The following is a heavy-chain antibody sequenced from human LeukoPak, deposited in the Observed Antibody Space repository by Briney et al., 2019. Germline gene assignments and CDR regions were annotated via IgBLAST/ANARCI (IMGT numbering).Heavy chain of an antibody. J-gene: IGHJ5*02. CDR1: GGSISSSSYY. V-gene: IGHV4-39*01. D-gene: IGHD3-3*01. CDR2: IYYSGST. Sequence: SETLSLTCTVSGGSISSSSYYWGLIRQPPGKSLEWIGSIYYSGSTYYNPSLKSRVTISVDTSKNQFSLKLSSVTAADTAVYYCARQAYDFWSGYSPSNWFDPWGQGTLVTVSS. CDR3: ARQAYDFWSGYSPSNWFDP.